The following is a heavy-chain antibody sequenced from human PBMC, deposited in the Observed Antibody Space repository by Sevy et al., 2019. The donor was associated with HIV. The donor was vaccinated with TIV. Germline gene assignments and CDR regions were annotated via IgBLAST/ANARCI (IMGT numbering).Heavy chain of an antibody. CDR3: VRADPDQHFDS. V-gene: IGHV1-46*01. CDR2: VDPSAGNT. Sequence: ASVKDSCKASGDTFTNNYIHWVRQAPGQGLEWMGMVDPSAGNTTYAQKFQGRVTMTRDTSTSILYMDLSRLRSEDTAVYYCVRADPDQHFDSWGQGTLVTFSS. CDR1: GDTFTNNY. J-gene: IGHJ4*02.